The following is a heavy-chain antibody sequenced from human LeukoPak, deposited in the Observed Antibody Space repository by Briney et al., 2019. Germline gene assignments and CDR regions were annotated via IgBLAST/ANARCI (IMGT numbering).Heavy chain of an antibody. CDR2: IYYSGST. V-gene: IGHV4-59*01. J-gene: IGHJ4*02. CDR1: GGSISSYY. D-gene: IGHD3-10*01. CDR3: VRDAGSGSLSQFDY. Sequence: SETLSLTCTVSGGSISSYYWSWIRQPPGKGLEWIGYIYYSGSTNYNPSLKSRVTISVDTSKNQFSLKLSSVTAADTAVYYCVRDAGSGSLSQFDYWGQGTLVTVSS.